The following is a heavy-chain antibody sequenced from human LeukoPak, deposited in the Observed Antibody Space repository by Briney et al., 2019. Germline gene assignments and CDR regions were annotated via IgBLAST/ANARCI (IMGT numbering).Heavy chain of an antibody. D-gene: IGHD2-15*01. J-gene: IGHJ4*02. CDR2: IYHSGST. CDR3: ARDLRTLGYCSGGSCYSFHY. CDR1: GGSISSSNW. V-gene: IGHV4-4*02. Sequence: SETLSLTCAVSGGSISSSNWWSWVRQPPGKGLEWIGEIYHSGSTNYNPSLKSRVTISVDKSKNQFSLKLSSVTAADTAVYYCARDLRTLGYCSGGSCYSFHYWGQGTLVTVSS.